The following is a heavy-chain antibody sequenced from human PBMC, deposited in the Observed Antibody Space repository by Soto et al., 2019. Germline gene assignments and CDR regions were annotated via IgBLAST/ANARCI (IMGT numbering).Heavy chain of an antibody. D-gene: IGHD3-3*01. CDR2: TSGYNGNT. Sequence: QGQLVQSGAEVKTPGASVKVSCKASGYTFSSYGITWVRQAPGQGLEWMGWTSGYNGNTNYAQKLQGRVTMTTDTSTSPAYMELRSLRSDDTAVYYCARVRDYHDFWSGYYKAWFDPWGQGTLVTVSS. J-gene: IGHJ5*02. V-gene: IGHV1-18*01. CDR3: ARVRDYHDFWSGYYKAWFDP. CDR1: GYTFSSYG.